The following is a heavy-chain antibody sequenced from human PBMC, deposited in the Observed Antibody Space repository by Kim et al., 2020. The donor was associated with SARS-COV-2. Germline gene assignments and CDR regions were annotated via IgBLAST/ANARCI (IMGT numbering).Heavy chain of an antibody. V-gene: IGHV3-21*01. D-gene: IGHD5-12*01. Sequence: YADSGKGRFTIPRDNAKNSLYRQMNSLGAEDTAVYYCARELDSGYDYGDYWGQGTLVTVSS. J-gene: IGHJ4*02. CDR3: ARELDSGYDYGDY.